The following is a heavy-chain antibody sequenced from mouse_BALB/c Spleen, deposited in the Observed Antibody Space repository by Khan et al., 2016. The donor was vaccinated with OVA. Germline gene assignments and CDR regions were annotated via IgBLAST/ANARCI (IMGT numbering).Heavy chain of an antibody. D-gene: IGHD3-2*02. V-gene: IGHV1-77*01. Sequence: VQLQESGPELVKPGASVKMSCKASGYTFTDFLISWLKQRPGQGLEWIGEIYPGSGYTYYNEKFKGKATLTSDKSSNTAYIQFSSLTSEDSAVYFCARAGYGGFAYWGQGTLVTVSA. CDR3: ARAGYGGFAY. CDR1: GYTFTDFL. CDR2: IYPGSGYT. J-gene: IGHJ3*01.